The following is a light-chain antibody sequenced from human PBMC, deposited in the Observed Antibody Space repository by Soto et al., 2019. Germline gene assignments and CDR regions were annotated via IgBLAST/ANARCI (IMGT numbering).Light chain of an antibody. CDR1: QSVTSY. V-gene: IGKV3-11*01. J-gene: IGKJ5*01. Sequence: EMVFTQSPSTLSLSPGVRATVSYRASQSVTSYSACYQQNPGQAPRLRIYDAPNRATGIPARFSGSGSGTDFTLTISSLEPEDFAGYYCQQRSNWPTITFGQGTRLEIK. CDR3: QQRSNWPTIT. CDR2: DAP.